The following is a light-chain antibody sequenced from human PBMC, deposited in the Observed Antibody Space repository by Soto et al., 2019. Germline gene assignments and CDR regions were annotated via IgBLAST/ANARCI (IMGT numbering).Light chain of an antibody. V-gene: IGKV3-20*01. CDR3: QQYSTLPHT. CDR1: QSVTSRY. Sequence: ENVLTQSPGTLSLSPGERATLSCRATQSVTSRYFAWYQQKPGQAPRLLIYGVSSRATDIPDRFSGSGFGTDFTLTISRLEPEDFVVYYCQQYSTLPHTFGQGTKLEVK. CDR2: GVS. J-gene: IGKJ2*01.